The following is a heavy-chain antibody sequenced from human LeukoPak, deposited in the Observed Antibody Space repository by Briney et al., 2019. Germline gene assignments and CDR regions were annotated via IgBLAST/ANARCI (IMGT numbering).Heavy chain of an antibody. CDR3: ARSRSQVITDLNYYYYMDV. CDR1: GGTFSSYA. J-gene: IGHJ6*03. D-gene: IGHD3-10*01. CDR2: IIPIFGTA. Sequence: SVKVSCRASGGTFSSYAISWVRQAPGQGLEWMGGIIPIFGTANYAQKFQGRVTITTDESTSTAYMELSSLRSEDTAVYYCARSRSQVITDLNYYYYMDVWGKGTTVTVSS. V-gene: IGHV1-69*05.